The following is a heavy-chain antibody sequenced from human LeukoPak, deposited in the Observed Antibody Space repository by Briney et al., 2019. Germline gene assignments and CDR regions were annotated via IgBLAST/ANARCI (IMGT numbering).Heavy chain of an antibody. CDR3: TRSSSGWYSDY. J-gene: IGHJ4*02. Sequence: GGSLRLSCTASGFTFGDYGMSWVRQAPGKGLWWGGFIRSKAYGGTTEYAASVKGRFIISRDDFKSIAYLQMNSLKTEDTAVYYCTRSSSGWYSDYWGQGTLVTVSS. V-gene: IGHV3-49*04. CDR2: IRSKAYGGTT. D-gene: IGHD6-19*01. CDR1: GFTFGDYG.